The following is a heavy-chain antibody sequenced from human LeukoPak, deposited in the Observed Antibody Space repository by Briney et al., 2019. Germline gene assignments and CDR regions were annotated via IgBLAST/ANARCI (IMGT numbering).Heavy chain of an antibody. Sequence: ASVKVSCKASGYTFTSYDINWVRQATGQGLEWMGWMNPNSGNTGYAQKFQGRVTMTRNTSISTAYMELSSLRSEDTAVYYRARGLRMRQQWLVGYWGQGTLVTVSS. CDR2: MNPNSGNT. J-gene: IGHJ4*02. V-gene: IGHV1-8*01. CDR1: GYTFTSYD. D-gene: IGHD6-19*01. CDR3: ARGLRMRQQWLVGY.